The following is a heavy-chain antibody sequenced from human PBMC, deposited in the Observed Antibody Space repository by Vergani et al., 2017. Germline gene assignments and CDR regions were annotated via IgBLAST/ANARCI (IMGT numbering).Heavy chain of an antibody. CDR1: GFTFDFYG. CDR3: ARGDYYGSGTYVDP. CDR2: LNWNGDDT. Sequence: EVQLVESGGAVVRPGGSLRLSCEASGFTFDFYGFSWVRQAPGKGLEWVSGLNWNGDDTGHADSVRGRFTVSRDNAKKSLYLQMNSLRVEDTAMYYCARGDYYGSGTYVDPWGQGALVTVSS. V-gene: IGHV3-20*04. J-gene: IGHJ5*02. D-gene: IGHD3-10*01.